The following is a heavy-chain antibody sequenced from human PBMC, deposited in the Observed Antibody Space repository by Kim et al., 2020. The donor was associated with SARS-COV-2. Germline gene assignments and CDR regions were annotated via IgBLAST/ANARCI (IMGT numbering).Heavy chain of an antibody. Sequence: GGSLRLSCAASGFTFSDYYMSWIRQAPGKGLEWVSYISSSSSYTNYADSVKGRFTISRDNAKNSLYLQMNSLRAEDTAVYYCARAKCRPLLIAAAGTCWFDPWGQGTLVTVSS. CDR2: ISSSSSYT. CDR3: ARAKCRPLLIAAAGTCWFDP. V-gene: IGHV3-11*05. CDR1: GFTFSDYY. D-gene: IGHD6-13*01. J-gene: IGHJ5*02.